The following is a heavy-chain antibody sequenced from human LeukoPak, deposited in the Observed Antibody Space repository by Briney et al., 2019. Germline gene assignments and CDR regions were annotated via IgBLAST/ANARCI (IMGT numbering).Heavy chain of an antibody. CDR1: GITVSTNY. CDR3: ARPGSASGYWVH. Sequence: GGSLRLSCAASGITVSTNYLSWVRQAPGKGLEWVSVLYSRGNTKYADSVRGRFTISRDSLKNTLYLQMNSLRAEDTAVYYCARPGSASGYWVHWGQETLVTVSS. CDR2: LYSRGNT. D-gene: IGHD3-3*01. J-gene: IGHJ4*02. V-gene: IGHV3-53*01.